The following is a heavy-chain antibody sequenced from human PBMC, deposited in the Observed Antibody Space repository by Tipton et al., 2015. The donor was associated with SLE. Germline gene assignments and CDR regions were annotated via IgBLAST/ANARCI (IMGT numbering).Heavy chain of an antibody. D-gene: IGHD2-2*01. CDR1: GVSISRGYFY. V-gene: IGHV4-31*03. CDR2: SFYGGST. J-gene: IGHJ6*03. CDR3: ARVPAVYYYYMDV. Sequence: TLSLTCTVSGVSISRGYFYWTWIRQHPGKGLEWIGYSFYGGSTYYNPSLKSRVIISVDTSKNQFSLKLSSVTAADTAVYYCARVPAVYYYYMDVWGKGTTVTVSS.